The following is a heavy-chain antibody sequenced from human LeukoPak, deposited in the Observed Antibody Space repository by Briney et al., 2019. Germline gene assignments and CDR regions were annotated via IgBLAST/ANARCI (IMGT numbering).Heavy chain of an antibody. CDR3: ARLAAAAMYYFDY. D-gene: IGHD6-13*01. CDR1: GGSISSSSYY. CDR2: IYYSGST. J-gene: IGHJ4*02. Sequence: SETLSLTCTVSGGSISSSSYYWGWIRQPPGKGLEWIGNIYYSGSTYYNPSLKSRVTISADTSKNQFSLRLSSVTAADTAVYYCARLAAAAMYYFDYWGQGTLVTVSS. V-gene: IGHV4-39*01.